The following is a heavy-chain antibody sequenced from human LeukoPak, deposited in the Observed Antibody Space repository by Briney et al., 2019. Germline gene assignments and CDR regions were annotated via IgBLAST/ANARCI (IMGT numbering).Heavy chain of an antibody. CDR1: GYTFTSYD. J-gene: IGHJ6*02. CDR3: ARGTSSGSLRYYYYGMDV. Sequence: ASVKVSCKASGYTFTSYDINWVRQATGQGLEWMGWMNPNSGNTGYAQKFQGRVTMTRNTSISTAYMELSSLRSEDTAVYYCARGTSSGSLRYYYYGMDVWGQGTTVTVSS. CDR2: MNPNSGNT. D-gene: IGHD3-10*01. V-gene: IGHV1-8*01.